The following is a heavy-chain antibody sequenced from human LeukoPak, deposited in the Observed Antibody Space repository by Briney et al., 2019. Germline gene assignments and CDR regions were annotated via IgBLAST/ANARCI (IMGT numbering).Heavy chain of an antibody. J-gene: IGHJ5*02. CDR1: GGSISSYY. CDR3: ARWSRSYGLNWFDP. D-gene: IGHD1-26*01. Sequence: PSETLSLTCTVSGGSISSYYWSWIRQPPGKGLEWIGYIYYSGSTNYNPSLKSRVTISVDTSKNQFSLKLSSVTAADTAMYYCARWSRSYGLNWFDPWGQGTLVTVSS. V-gene: IGHV4-59*08. CDR2: IYYSGST.